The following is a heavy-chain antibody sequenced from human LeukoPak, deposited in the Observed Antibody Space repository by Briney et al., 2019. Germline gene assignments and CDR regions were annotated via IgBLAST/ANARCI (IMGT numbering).Heavy chain of an antibody. Sequence: GGSLRLSCAASGFTFSSYGMHWVRQAPGKGLEWVAVISYDGSNKYYADSVKGRFTISRDNSKNTLYLQMNSLKTEDTAVYYCVGAVADSTGHHYFDYWGQGTLVTVSS. CDR2: ISYDGSNK. D-gene: IGHD3-22*01. J-gene: IGHJ4*02. CDR3: VGAVADSTGHHYFDY. V-gene: IGHV3-30*03. CDR1: GFTFSSYG.